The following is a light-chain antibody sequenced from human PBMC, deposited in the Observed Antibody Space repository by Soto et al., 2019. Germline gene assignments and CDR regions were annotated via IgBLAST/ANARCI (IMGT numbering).Light chain of an antibody. CDR1: QGISTY. J-gene: IGKJ2*01. CDR2: AAS. CDR3: QHLNGYSYT. V-gene: IGKV1-9*01. Sequence: DIQLTQSPSFLSASVGDRITITCRASQGISTYLAWYQQKPGKAPKLLISAASTLQSGVPSRFSGSGSGTEFTLTISSLQPDDFATYYCQHLNGYSYTFGQGAKVEIK.